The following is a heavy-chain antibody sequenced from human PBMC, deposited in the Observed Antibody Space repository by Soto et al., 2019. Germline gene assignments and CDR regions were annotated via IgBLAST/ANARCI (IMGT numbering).Heavy chain of an antibody. J-gene: IGHJ4*02. V-gene: IGHV3-11*01. D-gene: IGHD7-27*01. CDR3: AKDTLTHWRTFDF. Sequence: GGSLRLSCAASGFTFSDYYMSWIRQAPGKGLEWVSYISGSGSIIYYADSVKGRFTISRDNSKNTLYLQMNSLRAEDTAVYYCAKDTLTHWRTFDFWGQETLVTVSS. CDR2: ISGSGSII. CDR1: GFTFSDYY.